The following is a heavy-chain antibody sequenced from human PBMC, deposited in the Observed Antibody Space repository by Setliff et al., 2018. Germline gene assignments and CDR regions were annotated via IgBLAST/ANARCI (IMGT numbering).Heavy chain of an antibody. CDR3: ARSSAPSVVLAADFDF. D-gene: IGHD3-3*01. J-gene: IGHJ4*02. V-gene: IGHV1-69*05. Sequence: GASVKVSCKASGATFSSYGISWVRQAPGQGLEWMGGTIPMFGTTEYAQKFQGRVTMTRDTSTTTVYMELSSLRSDDTAVYYCARSSAPSVVLAADFDFWGLGTPVTVSS. CDR1: GATFSSYG. CDR2: TIPMFGTT.